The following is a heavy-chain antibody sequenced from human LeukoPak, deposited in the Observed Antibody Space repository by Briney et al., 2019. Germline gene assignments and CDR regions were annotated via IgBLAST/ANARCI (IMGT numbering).Heavy chain of an antibody. CDR3: AGTYDSSGYPRGYWFDP. J-gene: IGHJ5*02. Sequence: SVKVSCKASGGTFSSYAISWVRQAPEQGLEWMGGFIPIFGTANYAQKFQGRVTITADESTSTAYMELSSLRSEDTAVYYCAGTYDSSGYPRGYWFDPWGQGTLVTVSS. D-gene: IGHD3-22*01. V-gene: IGHV1-69*01. CDR1: GGTFSSYA. CDR2: FIPIFGTA.